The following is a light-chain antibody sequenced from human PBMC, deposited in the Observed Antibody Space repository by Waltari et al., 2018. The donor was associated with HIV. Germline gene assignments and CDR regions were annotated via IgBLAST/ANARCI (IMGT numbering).Light chain of an antibody. J-gene: IGLJ1*01. V-gene: IGLV1-36*01. CDR2: YND. Sequence: QSVLTQPPSVSEAPRQRVTISCSGSSSNIGTNAVTWYQQLPGKAPKLLIYYNDLLPPGFSDRFSGSKSGTSASLAISGLQSEDEADYFCAAWDDSLNDYVFGTVTKVTVL. CDR3: AAWDDSLNDYV. CDR1: SSNIGTNA.